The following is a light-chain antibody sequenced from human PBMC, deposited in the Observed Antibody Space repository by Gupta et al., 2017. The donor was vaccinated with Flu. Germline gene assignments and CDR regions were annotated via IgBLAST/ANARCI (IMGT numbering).Light chain of an antibody. CDR2: DAS. CDR1: QSVSSY. V-gene: IGKV3-11*01. CDR3: QQRSNWPPLT. J-gene: IGKJ4*01. Sequence: ERVTLPCRASQSVSSYLACYQQKPGQAPRLLIYDASNRATGIPARFSGSGSGTDFTLTISSLEPEDFAVYYCQQRSNWPPLTFGGGTKVEIK.